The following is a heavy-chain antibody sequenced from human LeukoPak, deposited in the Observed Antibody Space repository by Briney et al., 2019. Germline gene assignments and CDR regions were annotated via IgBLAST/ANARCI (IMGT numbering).Heavy chain of an antibody. D-gene: IGHD4-17*01. Sequence: GGSLRLSCAASGFTFHDYDMSWVRQSPGKGLEWVPGINWNGDRTGYADSVKGRFTISRDNAKKSLYLQMNSLRAEDTALYYCARDYDYGDYPGYWGQGTLVTVSS. V-gene: IGHV3-20*04. CDR2: INWNGDRT. J-gene: IGHJ4*02. CDR3: ARDYDYGDYPGY. CDR1: GFTFHDYD.